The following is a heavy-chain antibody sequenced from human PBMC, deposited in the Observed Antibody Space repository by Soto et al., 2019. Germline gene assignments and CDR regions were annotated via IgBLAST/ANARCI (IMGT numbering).Heavy chain of an antibody. Sequence: EVQLAESGGGLAQPGGSLRLSCAASGFTLSGYAMDWVRQAPGKGLEYVSGISSNGVGTYYANSVQCRFTISRDNSKNTVYLQMGSLRPEDMAVYYCASRARREFYYMDVWGKGTTVTVSS. D-gene: IGHD6-6*01. CDR1: GFTLSGYA. CDR2: ISSNGVGT. V-gene: IGHV3-64*01. CDR3: ASRARREFYYMDV. J-gene: IGHJ6*03.